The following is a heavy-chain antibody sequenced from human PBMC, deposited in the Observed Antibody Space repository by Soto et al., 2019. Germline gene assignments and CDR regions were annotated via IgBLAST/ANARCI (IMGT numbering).Heavy chain of an antibody. CDR1: GFTFSSYG. CDR2: IWFDGSNK. J-gene: IGHJ3*02. V-gene: IGHV3-33*01. CDR3: ARDLRGLWFGESPLYAFDI. D-gene: IGHD3-10*01. Sequence: QVQLVESGGGVVQPGRSLRLSCAASGFTFSSYGMHWVRQAPGKGLEWVAVIWFDGSNKYYADPVKGRFTISRDNSKNTLYLQVNSPRAEDTAVYYCARDLRGLWFGESPLYAFDIWGQGTMVTVS.